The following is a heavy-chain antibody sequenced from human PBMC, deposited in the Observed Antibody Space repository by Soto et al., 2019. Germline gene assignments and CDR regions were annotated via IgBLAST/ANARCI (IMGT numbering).Heavy chain of an antibody. J-gene: IGHJ4*02. CDR1: GDSINSFY. D-gene: IGHD3-3*01. Sequence: SETLSLTCTVSGDSINSFYWTWIRQPPGKGLEWIGYIFYNRGTNYNPSLKSRVTISLDTSKNQFSLKLSSVTAADTAVYYCASWSGAAAALDYWGQGTLVTVSS. CDR2: IFYNRGT. CDR3: ASWSGAAAALDY. V-gene: IGHV4-59*01.